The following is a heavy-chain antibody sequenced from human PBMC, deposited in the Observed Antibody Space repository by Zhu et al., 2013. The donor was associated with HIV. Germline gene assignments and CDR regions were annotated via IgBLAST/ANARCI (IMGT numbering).Heavy chain of an antibody. CDR3: ARGRGVVVAAGGNWFDP. CDR2: MNPNSGNT. Sequence: QVQLVQSGAEVKKPGASVKVSCKASGYTFTSYDINWVRQATGQGLEWMGWMNPNSGNTGYAQKFQGRVTMTRNTSISTAYMELSSLRSEDTAVYYCARGRGVVVAAGGNWFDPWGQGTLVTVSS. D-gene: IGHD2-15*01. CDR1: GYTFTSYD. J-gene: IGHJ5*02. V-gene: IGHV1-8*01.